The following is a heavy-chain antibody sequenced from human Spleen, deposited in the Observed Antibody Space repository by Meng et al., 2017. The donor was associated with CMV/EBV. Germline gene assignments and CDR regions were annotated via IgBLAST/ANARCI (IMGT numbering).Heavy chain of an antibody. J-gene: IGHJ4*02. CDR2: FDPEDSET. Sequence: QVQLEQSGSQWKQTGASVRISCKASGDTFTTFTVNWVRQAPGKGLEWMGGFDPEDSETIYAQKFQGRVTMTEDKSTDTVYMELSSLRSEDTAVYYCAFRLEWLSYWGQGTLVTVSS. D-gene: IGHD3-3*01. V-gene: IGHV1-24*01. CDR3: AFRLEWLSY. CDR1: GDTFTTFT.